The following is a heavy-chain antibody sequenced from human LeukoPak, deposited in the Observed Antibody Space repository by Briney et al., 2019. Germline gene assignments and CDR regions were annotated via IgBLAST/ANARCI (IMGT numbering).Heavy chain of an antibody. D-gene: IGHD3-16*01. CDR1: GFRISRCG. V-gene: IGHV3-30*02. CDR3: AKDLFGDYVWGAYRAIDT. CDR2: TRYDGSNK. J-gene: IGHJ4*02. Sequence: GGSLRVSCAGSGFRISRCGMHLVRQPPGKGLEWVAFTRYDGSNKYFADSVKGRFTISRDNSKNTLYLQMQSLRLEDSAIYYCAKDLFGDYVWGAYRAIDTWGQGTLVTVSS.